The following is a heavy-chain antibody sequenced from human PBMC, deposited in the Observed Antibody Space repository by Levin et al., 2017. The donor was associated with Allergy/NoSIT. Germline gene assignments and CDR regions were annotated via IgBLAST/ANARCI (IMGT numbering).Heavy chain of an antibody. D-gene: IGHD2-21*02. J-gene: IGHJ3*02. CDR1: GGSVSSGSYY. CDR2: IYYSGST. V-gene: IGHV4-61*01. CDR3: AGGAQVTAITPDAFDI. Sequence: SETLSLTCTVSGGSVSSGSYYWSWIRQPPGKGLEWIGYIYYSGSTNYNPSLKSRVTISVDTSKNQFSLKLSSVTAADTAGYYCAGGAQVTAITPDAFDIWGQGTMVTVSA.